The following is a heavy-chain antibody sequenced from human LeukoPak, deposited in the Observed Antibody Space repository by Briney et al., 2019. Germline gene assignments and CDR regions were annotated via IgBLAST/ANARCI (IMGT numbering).Heavy chain of an antibody. D-gene: IGHD6-19*01. J-gene: IGHJ3*02. V-gene: IGHV4-28*01. CDR2: IFYNGGA. Sequence: SETLSLTCTVSGYSITSSNCWGWIRQPPGKGLEWIGYIFYNGGAYYNTSLNSRVTMSIDASKNQLSLKLRSVTAVDTAMYYCVRNQAEASNHGAMDIWGQGTMVTVSS. CDR1: GYSITSSNC. CDR3: VRNQAEASNHGAMDI.